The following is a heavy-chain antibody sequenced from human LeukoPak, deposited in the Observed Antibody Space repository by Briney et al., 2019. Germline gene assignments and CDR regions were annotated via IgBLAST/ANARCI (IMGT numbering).Heavy chain of an antibody. J-gene: IGHJ4*02. CDR1: VFIFSSYW. Sequence: GGSLRLSCAASVFIFSSYWMHWVRHARGKGRVWVSRINSDGSSTSYADSVKGRFTISRDNAKNTLYLQMNSLRAEDMALYYCAKGTMSSSSWYYFDYWGQGTLVTVSS. D-gene: IGHD6-13*01. CDR2: INSDGSST. V-gene: IGHV3-74*01. CDR3: AKGTMSSSSWYYFDY.